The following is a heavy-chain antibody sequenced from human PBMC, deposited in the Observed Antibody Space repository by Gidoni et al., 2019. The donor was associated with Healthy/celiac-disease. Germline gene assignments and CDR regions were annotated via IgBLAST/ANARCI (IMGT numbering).Heavy chain of an antibody. V-gene: IGHV3-21*01. Sequence: AVSGFTFSSYSMNWVGQAPGKGLEWVSSISSSSSYIYYADSVKGPFTISRYNAKNSLYLQMNSLSADYTALYYCARDLIAAAGRDWGQGTLVTVSS. D-gene: IGHD6-13*01. CDR2: ISSSSSYI. J-gene: IGHJ4*02. CDR3: ARDLIAAAGRD. CDR1: GFTFSSYS.